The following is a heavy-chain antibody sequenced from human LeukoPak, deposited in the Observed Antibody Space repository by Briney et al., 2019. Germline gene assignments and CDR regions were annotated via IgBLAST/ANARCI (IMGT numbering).Heavy chain of an antibody. J-gene: IGHJ4*02. V-gene: IGHV4-39*01. CDR3: ARLYGGNSNNFYCDY. D-gene: IGHD4-23*01. CDR2: IHDSGST. Sequence: SETPSLTCSVSGGSSSSSSYYWGWIRQPPGKGLEWIGCIHDSGSTDYNPSLKSRLTISVDTSKNQFSLKLRSVTAADTAVYYCARLYGGNSNNFYCDYWGQGTLVTASS. CDR1: GGSSSSSSYY.